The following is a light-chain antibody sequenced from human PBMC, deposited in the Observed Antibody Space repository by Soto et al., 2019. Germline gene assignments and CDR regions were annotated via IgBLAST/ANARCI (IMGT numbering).Light chain of an antibody. CDR1: NSDVNY. CDR2: EVI. CDR3: SSSTSSNTFV. Sequence: QSALTQPASVSGAPGQSITISCTGTNSDVNYVSWHQQHPGKAPKLMIYEVINRSSGVSTRFSGSKSGNTASLTISGLQAEDEADYSCSSSTSSNTFVFGTGTKLTVL. J-gene: IGLJ1*01. V-gene: IGLV2-14*01.